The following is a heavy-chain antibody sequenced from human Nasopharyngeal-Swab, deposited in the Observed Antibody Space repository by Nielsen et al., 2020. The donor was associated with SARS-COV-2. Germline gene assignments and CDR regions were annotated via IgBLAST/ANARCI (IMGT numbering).Heavy chain of an antibody. Sequence: GSLRLSCAVYGGSFSGYYWSWIRQPPGKGLEWIGEINHSGSTNYNPSLKSRVTISVDTSKNQFSLKLSSVTAADTAVYYCARVKGTAAANYYYGMDVWGQGTTVTVSS. CDR1: GGSFSGYY. D-gene: IGHD6-13*01. CDR2: INHSGST. V-gene: IGHV4-34*01. J-gene: IGHJ6*02. CDR3: ARVKGTAAANYYYGMDV.